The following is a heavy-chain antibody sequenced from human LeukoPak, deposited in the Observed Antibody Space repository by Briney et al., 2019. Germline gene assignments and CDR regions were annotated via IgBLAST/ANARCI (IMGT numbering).Heavy chain of an antibody. D-gene: IGHD3-10*01. CDR2: IRYDGSNK. V-gene: IGHV3-30*02. J-gene: IGHJ4*02. Sequence: PGGSLRLSCAAPGFTSSSYGMHWVRQAPGKGLEWVAFIRYDGSNKYYADSVKGRFTISRDNSKNTLYLQMNSLRAEDTAVYYCANASDYGSGSYLDYWGQGTLVTVSS. CDR1: GFTSSSYG. CDR3: ANASDYGSGSYLDY.